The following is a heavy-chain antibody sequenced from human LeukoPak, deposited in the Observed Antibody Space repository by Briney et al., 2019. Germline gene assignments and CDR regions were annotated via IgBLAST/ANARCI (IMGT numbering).Heavy chain of an antibody. J-gene: IGHJ4*02. CDR3: AKAYGSSGYYQLPIDF. CDR1: GFTFSSNA. V-gene: IGHV3-23*01. D-gene: IGHD3-22*01. CDR2: ITGSDGTT. Sequence: GGSLRLSCAASGFTFSSNAMTWVRQAPGKGLECVSAITGSDGTTYYADSVKGRFTISRDNSKNTLYLQMNSLRANDTAVYYCAKAYGSSGYYQLPIDFWGQGTLVTVSS.